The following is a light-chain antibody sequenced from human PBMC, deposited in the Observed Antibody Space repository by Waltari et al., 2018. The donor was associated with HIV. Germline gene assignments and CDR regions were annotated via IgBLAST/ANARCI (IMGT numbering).Light chain of an antibody. V-gene: IGLV2-14*03. CDR1: SSDVGGYNY. J-gene: IGLJ1*01. Sequence: QSITISCTGTSSDVGGYNYVSWYQQHPGTAPEVLISEVTNRTSGVSDRFSGSKSGNTASLTISGLLAEDDGDYYCCSYSRSASYVFGTGTKVTVL. CDR3: CSYSRSASYV. CDR2: EVT.